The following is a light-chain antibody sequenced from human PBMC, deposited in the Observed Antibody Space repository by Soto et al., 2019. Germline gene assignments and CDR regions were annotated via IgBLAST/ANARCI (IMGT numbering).Light chain of an antibody. CDR3: HHYAST. J-gene: IGKJ1*01. V-gene: IGKV3-20*01. Sequence: VLTQSPGTLSLSPGERATLSCRASQSVTSTYLAWYQQKPGQAPRLLICGASSRATGVPDRFSGSGSGTDFTLTISRLEPEDFAVYFCHHYASTFGQGTKVDIK. CDR2: GAS. CDR1: QSVTSTY.